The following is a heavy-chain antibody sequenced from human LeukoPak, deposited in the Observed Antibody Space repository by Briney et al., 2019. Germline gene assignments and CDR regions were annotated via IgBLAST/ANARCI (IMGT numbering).Heavy chain of an antibody. J-gene: IGHJ3*02. CDR3: ICSSTSWTGDHDAFDI. CDR1: GFTFSSYS. V-gene: IGHV3-23*01. CDR2: ISATGYST. Sequence: PGGSLRLSCAASGFTFSSYSMSWVRQAPGKGLEWVSAISATGYSTYYADSVRGRFTISRDNSKNTLYLQMNSLRAEDTAVYYCICSSTSWTGDHDAFDIWGQGTMVTVSS. D-gene: IGHD2-2*01.